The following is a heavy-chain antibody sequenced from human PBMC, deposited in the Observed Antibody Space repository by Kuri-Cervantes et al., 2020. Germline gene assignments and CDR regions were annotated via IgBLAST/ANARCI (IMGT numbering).Heavy chain of an antibody. CDR1: GFTFDDYA. Sequence: SLKISCAASGFTFDDYAMHWVRQAPGKGLEWVSGISWNSSSIGYADSVKGRFTISRDNAKNSLYLQMNSLRAEDTALYYCAKDTAMEDYYGMDVWGQGTTVTVSS. D-gene: IGHD5-18*01. CDR2: ISWNSSSI. CDR3: AKDTAMEDYYGMDV. V-gene: IGHV3-9*01. J-gene: IGHJ6*02.